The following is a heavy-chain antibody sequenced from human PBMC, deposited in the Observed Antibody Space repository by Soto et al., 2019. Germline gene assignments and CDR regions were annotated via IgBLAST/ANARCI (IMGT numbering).Heavy chain of an antibody. V-gene: IGHV3-23*01. CDR3: AKVGYSRSSFGMDV. D-gene: IGHD6-13*01. J-gene: IGHJ6*02. Sequence: EVQLLESGGGLVQPGGSLGLSCAASGFTFSSYAMSWVRQAPGKGLEWVSAISGSGGSTYYADSVKGRFTISRDNSKNTLYLHMNSLRAEDTAVYHCAKVGYSRSSFGMDVWGQGTTVTVSS. CDR2: ISGSGGST. CDR1: GFTFSSYA.